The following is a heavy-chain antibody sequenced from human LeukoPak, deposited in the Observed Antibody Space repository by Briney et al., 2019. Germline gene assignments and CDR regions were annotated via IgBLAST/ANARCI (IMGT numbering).Heavy chain of an antibody. CDR2: INTSGFT. J-gene: IGHJ4*02. CDR1: GGSISNYY. Sequence: SETLSLTCTVSGGSISNYYCSWIRRPAGKGLEWIGRINTSGFTDYNPSLKSRVTMSVDKSKNQFSLKLRSVTAADTAVYYCASYRGSSGYFDSWGQGTLVTVSS. CDR3: ASYRGSSGYFDS. V-gene: IGHV4-4*07. D-gene: IGHD6-6*01.